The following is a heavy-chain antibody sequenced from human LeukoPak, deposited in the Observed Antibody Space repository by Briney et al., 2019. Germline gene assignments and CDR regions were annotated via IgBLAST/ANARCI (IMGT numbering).Heavy chain of an antibody. Sequence: SETLSLTCTVSGGSISSGSYYWSWIRQPAGKGLEWIGRIYTSGSTNYNPSLKSRVTISVDTSKNQFSLKLSSVTAADTAVYYCARVIEDYYDSSGYPNWFDPWGQGTLVTVSS. D-gene: IGHD3-22*01. CDR3: ARVIEDYYDSSGYPNWFDP. CDR2: IYTSGST. V-gene: IGHV4-61*02. CDR1: GGSISSGSYY. J-gene: IGHJ5*02.